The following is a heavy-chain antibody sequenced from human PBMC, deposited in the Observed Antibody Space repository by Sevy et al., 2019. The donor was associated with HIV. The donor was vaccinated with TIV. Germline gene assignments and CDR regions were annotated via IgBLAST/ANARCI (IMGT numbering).Heavy chain of an antibody. J-gene: IGHJ3*02. Sequence: ASVKVSCKASGGTFSSYAISWVRQAPGQGLEWMGGIIPIFGTANYAQKFQGRVTITADKSTSTAYMELSSLRAEDTAAYDCARYFQEYDYQHVDAFDIWGQGTLVTVSS. CDR3: ARYFQEYDYQHVDAFDI. CDR2: IIPIFGTA. V-gene: IGHV1-69*06. CDR1: GGTFSSYA. D-gene: IGHD5-12*01.